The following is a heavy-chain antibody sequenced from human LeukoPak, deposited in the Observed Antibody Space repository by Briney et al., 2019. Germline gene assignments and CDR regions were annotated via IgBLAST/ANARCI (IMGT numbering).Heavy chain of an antibody. CDR3: ARDGGATKGTPYYYGLDV. J-gene: IGHJ6*02. CDR1: AYTFTNHY. Sequence: ASVKVSCKASAYTFTNHYIHWVRQAPGQGLEWMGIINPSGGSTGYAQKFQGRATMPRDTSTSTVYMELSSLRSEDTAVYYCARDGGATKGTPYYYGLDVWGQGTTVTVSS. D-gene: IGHD1-26*01. V-gene: IGHV1-46*01. CDR2: INPSGGST.